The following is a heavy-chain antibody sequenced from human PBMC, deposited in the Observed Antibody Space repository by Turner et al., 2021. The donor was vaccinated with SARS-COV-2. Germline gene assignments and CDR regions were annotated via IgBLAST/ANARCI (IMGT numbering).Heavy chain of an antibody. CDR2: IRSKAYGGTT. CDR3: TRVKYCSGGSCHGYYFDY. CDR1: GFTFGDYA. V-gene: IGHV3-49*04. J-gene: IGHJ4*02. Sequence: EVQLVESGGGLVQPGRSLRLSCTASGFTFGDYAMSWVRQAPGKGLEWVGFIRSKAYGGTTQYAASVKGRFTISRDDSKSIAYLQMNSLKTEDTAVYFCTRVKYCSGGSCHGYYFDYWGQGTLVTVSS. D-gene: IGHD2-15*01.